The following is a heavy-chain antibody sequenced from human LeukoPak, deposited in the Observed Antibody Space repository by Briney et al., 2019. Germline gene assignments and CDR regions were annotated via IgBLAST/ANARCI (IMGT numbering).Heavy chain of an antibody. Sequence: PGRSLRLSCAASGFIFSSYAMHWVRQTPGKGLEWVAVISYDGSNKYYADSVKGRFTISRDNSKNTLSLQMNSLRAEDTAVYYCARGPESSGRSHVFDIWGQGTMVTVSS. CDR1: GFIFSSYA. V-gene: IGHV3-30*04. J-gene: IGHJ3*02. CDR2: ISYDGSNK. CDR3: ARGPESSGRSHVFDI. D-gene: IGHD6-19*01.